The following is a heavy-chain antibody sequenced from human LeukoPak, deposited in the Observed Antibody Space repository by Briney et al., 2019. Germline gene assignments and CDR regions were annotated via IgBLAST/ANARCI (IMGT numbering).Heavy chain of an antibody. CDR3: ARGGRWLQFWVY. CDR1: GGSFSGCY. D-gene: IGHD5-24*01. CDR2: INHSGST. J-gene: IGHJ4*02. Sequence: PSETLSLTCAVYGGSFSGCYWSWIRQPPGKGLEWIGEINHSGSTNYNPSLKSRVTISVDTSKNQFSLKLSSVTAADTAVYYCARGGRWLQFWVYWGQGTLVTVSS. V-gene: IGHV4-34*01.